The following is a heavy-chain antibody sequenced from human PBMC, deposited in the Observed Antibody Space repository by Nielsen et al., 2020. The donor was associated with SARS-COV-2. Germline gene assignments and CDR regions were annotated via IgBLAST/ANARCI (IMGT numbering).Heavy chain of an antibody. J-gene: IGHJ4*02. D-gene: IGHD3-3*01. CDR1: GGTFSTYA. CDR2: ISAYNGNT. CDR3: ARAPTGDFWSGYYLYYFDY. Sequence: ASVKVSCKASGGTFSTYAISWVRQAPGQGLEWMGWISAYNGNTNYAQKLQGRVTMTTDTSTSTAYMELSSLRSEDTAVYYCARAPTGDFWSGYYLYYFDYWGQGTLVTVSS. V-gene: IGHV1-18*01.